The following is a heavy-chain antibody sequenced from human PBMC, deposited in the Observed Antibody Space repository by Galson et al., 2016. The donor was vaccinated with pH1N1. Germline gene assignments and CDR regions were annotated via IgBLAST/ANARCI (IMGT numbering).Heavy chain of an antibody. CDR1: GGSISSDSDY. V-gene: IGHV4-61*02. CDR3: ARESLEWLIISGHRVELNWFDS. D-gene: IGHD3-3*01. Sequence: TLSLTCTVSGGSISSDSDYWPWIRQPAGKGLEWIGRVSGTGTTNYNPSLKSRVTISIDTSKNQFSLKMASVTAADTALYFCARESLEWLIISGHRVELNWFDSWGQGTLVTVSS. J-gene: IGHJ5*01. CDR2: VSGTGTT.